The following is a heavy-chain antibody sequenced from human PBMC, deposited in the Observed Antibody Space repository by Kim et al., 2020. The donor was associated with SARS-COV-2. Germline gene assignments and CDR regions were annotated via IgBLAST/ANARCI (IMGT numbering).Heavy chain of an antibody. J-gene: IGHJ6*02. CDR3: ARDIHYSGREYYYGMDV. D-gene: IGHD1-26*01. V-gene: IGHV1-2*02. Sequence: ASVKVSCKASGYTFTGYYMHWVRQAPGQGLEWMGWINPNSGGTNYAQKFQGRVTMTRDTSISTAYMELSRLRSDDTAVYYCARDIHYSGREYYYGMDVWGQGTTVTVSS. CDR2: INPNSGGT. CDR1: GYTFTGYY.